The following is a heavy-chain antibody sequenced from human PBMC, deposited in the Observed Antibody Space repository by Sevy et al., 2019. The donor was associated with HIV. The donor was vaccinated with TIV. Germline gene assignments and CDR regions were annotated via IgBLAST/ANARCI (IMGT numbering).Heavy chain of an antibody. CDR2: ISYDGSTK. CDR3: AKGSRATDSAFDI. J-gene: IGHJ3*02. CDR1: GFTFSNYG. Sequence: GGSLRLSCAASGFTFSNYGMHWVRQAPGKGLEWVAVISYDGSTKYYADSVKGRFIISRDNSKNTVHLQMNSLRTEDTAVYYCAKGSRATDSAFDIWGQGTMVTVSS. D-gene: IGHD3-22*01. V-gene: IGHV3-30*18.